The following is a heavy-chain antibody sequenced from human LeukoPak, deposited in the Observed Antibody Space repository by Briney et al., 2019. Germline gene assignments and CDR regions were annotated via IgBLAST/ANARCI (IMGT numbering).Heavy chain of an antibody. V-gene: IGHV1-69*04. J-gene: IGHJ4*02. CDR3: ARAYYYDSSGYYEGPSGFDY. CDR2: IIPILGIA. CDR1: GGTFSSYA. Sequence: GASVKVSCKASGGTFSSYAISWVRQAPGQGLEWMGRIIPILGIANYAQKLQGRVTMTTDTSTSTAYTELRSLRSDDTAVYYCARAYYYDSSGYYEGPSGFDYWGQGTLVTVSS. D-gene: IGHD3-22*01.